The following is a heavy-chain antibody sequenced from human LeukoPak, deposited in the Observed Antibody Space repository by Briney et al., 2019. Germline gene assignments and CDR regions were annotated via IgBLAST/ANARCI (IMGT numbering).Heavy chain of an antibody. D-gene: IGHD1-26*01. V-gene: IGHV3-7*01. CDR3: SRWTGG. CDR1: GFTFSSYA. CDR2: INQGGNEK. Sequence: GGSLRLSCAASGFTFSSYAMSWVRQAPGKGLEWVANINQGGNEKYYVDSVKGRFTISRDDAKNSLYLQMDSLRAEDTAVYYCSRWTGGWGQGTLVTVSS. J-gene: IGHJ4*02.